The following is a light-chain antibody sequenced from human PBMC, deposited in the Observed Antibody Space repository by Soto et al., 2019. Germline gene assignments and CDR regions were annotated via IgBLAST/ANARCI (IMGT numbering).Light chain of an antibody. CDR3: QQRHNWPRT. CDR1: KSVSKS. Sequence: EIVLTQSPDTLSLSPGERATLSCRASKSVSKSLVWYQQKPGQAPRLLIYNSSDRAAGIPVRFRGSGSGTDFTLTISSLAPEDVALYYCQQRHNWPRTFGQGTRVEI. V-gene: IGKV3-11*01. CDR2: NSS. J-gene: IGKJ1*01.